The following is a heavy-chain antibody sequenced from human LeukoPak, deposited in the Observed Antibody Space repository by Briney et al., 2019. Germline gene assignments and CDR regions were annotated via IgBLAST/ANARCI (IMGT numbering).Heavy chain of an antibody. J-gene: IGHJ4*02. Sequence: GGSLRLSCAASGFTFSSYEMNWVRQAPGKGLEWVSYISSSGSTIYYADSVKGRFTISRDNAKNSLYLQMNSLRAEDTAVHYCAGAGMRYGDLLDYWGQGTLVTVSS. CDR1: GFTFSSYE. CDR2: ISSSGSTI. V-gene: IGHV3-48*03. D-gene: IGHD4-17*01. CDR3: AGAGMRYGDLLDY.